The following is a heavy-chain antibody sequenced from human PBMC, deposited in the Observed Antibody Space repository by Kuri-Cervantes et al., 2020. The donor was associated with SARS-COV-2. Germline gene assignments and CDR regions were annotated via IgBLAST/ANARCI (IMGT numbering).Heavy chain of an antibody. V-gene: IGHV3-30-3*01. CDR1: GFTFSNYA. CDR2: ISYDGSNK. CDR3: AAIWLLYIDAFDI. Sequence: GESLKISCAASGFTFSNYAMHWVRQAPGKGLEWVAVISYDGSNKYYADSVKGRFTISRDNSKNTLYLQTNSLRAEDTAVYYCAAIWLLYIDAFDIWGQGTMVTVSS. J-gene: IGHJ3*02. D-gene: IGHD3/OR15-3a*01.